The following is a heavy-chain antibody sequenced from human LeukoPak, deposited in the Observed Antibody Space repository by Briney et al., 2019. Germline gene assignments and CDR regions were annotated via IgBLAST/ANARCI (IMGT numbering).Heavy chain of an antibody. CDR2: IYYSGST. CDR1: GGSISSSSYY. CDR3: ARAITMIPQMDV. J-gene: IGHJ6*02. V-gene: IGHV4-39*01. Sequence: SETLSLTCTVSGGSISSSSYYWGWIRQPPGKGLEWIGSIYYSGSTYYNPSLKSRVTISVDTSKNQFSLKLSSVTAADTAVYYCARAITMIPQMDVWGQGTTVTVSS. D-gene: IGHD3-22*01.